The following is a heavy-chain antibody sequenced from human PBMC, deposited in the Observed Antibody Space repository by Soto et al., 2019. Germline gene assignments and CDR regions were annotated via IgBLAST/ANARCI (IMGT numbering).Heavy chain of an antibody. J-gene: IGHJ5*02. V-gene: IGHV2-5*02. CDR1: GFSLSSTRVA. Sequence: SGPTLVNPTQTLTLTCTFSGFSLSSTRVAVGWIRQPPGKALEWLALIYWDDDKRYSPFLKSRLTITKDTSKNQVVLTMTNMDPVDTATYYCARRPFIGAVALDNWFDPWGQGTLVTVSS. CDR3: ARRPFIGAVALDNWFDP. CDR2: IYWDDDK. D-gene: IGHD6-13*01.